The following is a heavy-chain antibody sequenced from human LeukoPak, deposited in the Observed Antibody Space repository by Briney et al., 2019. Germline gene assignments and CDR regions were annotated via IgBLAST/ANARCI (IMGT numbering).Heavy chain of an antibody. D-gene: IGHD2/OR15-2a*01. CDR3: ARDLSYYGMDV. CDR2: IYRGGST. V-gene: IGHV3-53*01. CDR1: GFTFSNYA. Sequence: PGGSLRLSCAASGFTFSNYAMSWVRQAPGKGLEWVSVIYRGGSTYYADSVKGRFTISRDNSKNTLYLQMNSLRAEDTAVYYCARDLSYYGMDVWGQGTTVTVSS. J-gene: IGHJ6*02.